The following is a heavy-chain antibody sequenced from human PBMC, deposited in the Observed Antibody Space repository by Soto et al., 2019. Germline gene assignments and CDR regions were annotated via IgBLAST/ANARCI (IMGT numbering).Heavy chain of an antibody. D-gene: IGHD1-26*01. V-gene: IGHV3-23*01. CDR1: GFTFSSYA. Sequence: GGSLRLSCAASGFTFSSYAMSWVRQAPGKGLEWVSAISGSGGSTYYTDSVKGRFTISRDNSKNTLYLQMNSLRAEDTAVYYCAKAPYSGSYSPFGFDYWGQGTLVTVSS. J-gene: IGHJ4*02. CDR3: AKAPYSGSYSPFGFDY. CDR2: ISGSGGST.